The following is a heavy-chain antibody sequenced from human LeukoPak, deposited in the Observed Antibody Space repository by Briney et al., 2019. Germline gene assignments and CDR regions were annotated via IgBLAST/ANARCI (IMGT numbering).Heavy chain of an antibody. J-gene: IGHJ4*02. D-gene: IGHD3-10*01. CDR2: ISYDESEQ. Sequence: GGSLRLSCAASGFTFSSRATHWVRQAPGKGLEWVAVISYDESEQFYANSVKGRFTISRDISKNTLYLQMTSLRPEDTAAYYCARGAGGSGYSSLDFWGRGTLVTVSS. CDR3: ARGAGGSGYSSLDF. V-gene: IGHV3-30*03. CDR1: GFTFSSRA.